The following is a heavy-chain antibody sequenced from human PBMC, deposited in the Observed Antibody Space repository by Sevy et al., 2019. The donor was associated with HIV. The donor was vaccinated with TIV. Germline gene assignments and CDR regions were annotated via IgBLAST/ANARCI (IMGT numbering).Heavy chain of an antibody. J-gene: IGHJ4*02. V-gene: IGHV1-69*13. Sequence: ASVKVSCKASGGTFSSYAISWVRQAPGQGLEWMGGIIPIFGTANYAQTFQGRVTITADESTSTAYMELSSLRSEDTAVYYCARGRYDFWSGGGYYFDYWGQGTLVTVSS. CDR2: IIPIFGTA. CDR3: ARGRYDFWSGGGYYFDY. D-gene: IGHD3-3*01. CDR1: GGTFSSYA.